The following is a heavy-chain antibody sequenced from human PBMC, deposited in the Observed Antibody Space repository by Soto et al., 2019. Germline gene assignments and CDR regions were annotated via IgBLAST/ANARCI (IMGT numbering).Heavy chain of an antibody. CDR1: GYTFTGHY. D-gene: IGHD1-26*01. J-gene: IGHJ4*02. Sequence: ASVKVSCKASGYTFTGHYIHWVRQAPEQGPEWMGEIGPESGATRYAQRFQGRVTMTRDMSITTVYMELNNLSPDDTAVYYCGRGRSGQIVVFYWGQGAPVTVSS. V-gene: IGHV1-2*02. CDR3: GRGRSGQIVVFY. CDR2: IGPESGAT.